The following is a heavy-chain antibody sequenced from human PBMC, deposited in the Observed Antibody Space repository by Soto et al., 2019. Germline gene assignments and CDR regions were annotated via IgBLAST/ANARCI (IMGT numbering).Heavy chain of an antibody. CDR1: GYTFTSYY. CDR3: ARPTIAVAGPDAFDI. J-gene: IGHJ3*02. Sequence: GASVKVSCKASGYTFTSYYMHWVRQAPGQGLEWMGIINPSGGSTSYAQKFQGRVTMTRDTSTSTVYMELSSLRSEDTAVYYCARPTIAVAGPDAFDIWGQGTMVTVSS. V-gene: IGHV1-46*03. D-gene: IGHD6-19*01. CDR2: INPSGGST.